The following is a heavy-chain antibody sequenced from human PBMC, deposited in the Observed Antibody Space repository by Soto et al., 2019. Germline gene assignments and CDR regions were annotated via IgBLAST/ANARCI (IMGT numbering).Heavy chain of an antibody. J-gene: IGHJ4*02. CDR1: GYTFTSYF. CDR3: ARDSPIGSTFSGYDAIDY. D-gene: IGHD5-12*01. Sequence: GASVKASCKASGYTFTSYFISWVRQAPGQGLEWMGWISAHNDNATYAQKLQGRVTMTADRSTGTAYMELNSLRSEDTAVYYCARDSPIGSTFSGYDAIDYWGQGTLVTVSS. V-gene: IGHV1-18*01. CDR2: ISAHNDNA.